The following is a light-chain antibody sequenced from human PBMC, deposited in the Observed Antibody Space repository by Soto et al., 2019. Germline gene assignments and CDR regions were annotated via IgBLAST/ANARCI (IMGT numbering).Light chain of an antibody. CDR3: QQYNSYAWT. Sequence: AMQLTQSPSSLLASAGDRVTITCRASQGISSALAWYQQKPGKAPKLLIYDASSLESGVPSRFSGSGSGTDFTLTISSLQPEDFATYYCQQYNSYAWTFGQGTKVDIK. CDR2: DAS. J-gene: IGKJ1*01. CDR1: QGISSA. V-gene: IGKV1-13*02.